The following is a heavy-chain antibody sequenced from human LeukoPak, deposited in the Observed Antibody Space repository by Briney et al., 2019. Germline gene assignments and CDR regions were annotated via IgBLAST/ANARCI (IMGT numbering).Heavy chain of an antibody. CDR2: INPNSGGT. Sequence: ASVKVSCKASGYTFTCYYMHWVRQAPGQGLEWMGWINPNSGGTNYAQKFQGRVTMTRDTSISTAYMELSRLRSDDTAVYYCARGDSSGYYYAFDIWGQGTMVTVSS. D-gene: IGHD3-22*01. CDR1: GYTFTCYY. J-gene: IGHJ3*02. V-gene: IGHV1-2*02. CDR3: ARGDSSGYYYAFDI.